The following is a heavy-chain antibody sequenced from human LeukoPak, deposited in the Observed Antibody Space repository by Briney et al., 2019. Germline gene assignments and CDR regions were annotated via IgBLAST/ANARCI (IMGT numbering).Heavy chain of an antibody. CDR1: GGSISGGSYY. V-gene: IGHV4-61*02. Sequence: SETLSLTCTVSGGSISGGSYYWSWIRQPAGKGLEWIGRIYISGSTNYNPSLKSRVTISVDTSKNQFSLKLSSVTAADTAVYYCARTRSTVVKYFDLWGRGTLVTVSS. CDR3: ARTRSTVVKYFDL. D-gene: IGHD4-23*01. CDR2: IYISGST. J-gene: IGHJ2*01.